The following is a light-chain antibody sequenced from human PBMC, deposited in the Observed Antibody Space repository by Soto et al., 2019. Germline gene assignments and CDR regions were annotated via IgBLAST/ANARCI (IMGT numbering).Light chain of an antibody. Sequence: QSALTQPASVSGSPGQSITISCTGTTNDVGGYNYVSWYQQHPGKAPKVLIYEVSHRPSGVSNRFSASKSGNTASLTISGLQAEDEADYYCSSYTSTNTLVFGGGTKLTVL. J-gene: IGLJ3*02. CDR2: EVS. V-gene: IGLV2-14*01. CDR1: TNDVGGYNY. CDR3: SSYTSTNTLV.